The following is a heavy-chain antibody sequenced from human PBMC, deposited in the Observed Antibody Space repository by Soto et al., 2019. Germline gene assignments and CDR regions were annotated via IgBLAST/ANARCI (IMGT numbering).Heavy chain of an antibody. D-gene: IGHD2-2*01. CDR2: ISGYNGNT. J-gene: IGHJ3*02. CDR3: ARDLIVVAPAAGGDAFDT. V-gene: IGHV1-18*01. Sequence: ASVKVSCKASGYIFTSFAISWVRQAPGQGLEWMGRISGYNGNTSYTEKVQGRVTMTTDTFMSTAYMELRSLRFDDTAVYYCARDLIVVAPAAGGDAFDTWGQGTTVTV. CDR1: GYIFTSFA.